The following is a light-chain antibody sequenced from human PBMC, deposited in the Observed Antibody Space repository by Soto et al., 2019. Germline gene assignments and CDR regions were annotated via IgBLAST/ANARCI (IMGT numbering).Light chain of an antibody. V-gene: IGLV1-40*01. Sequence: QSALTQPPSVSGAPGQRVTISCTGSRSNIGAGYDVQWYQQLPGTAPKLLIFSNSDRPSGVPDRFSGSKSGASASLAITGLQAEDEADYYCQSYDSSLSGSVFGGGTKVTVL. CDR1: RSNIGAGYD. CDR3: QSYDSSLSGSV. J-gene: IGLJ2*01. CDR2: SNS.